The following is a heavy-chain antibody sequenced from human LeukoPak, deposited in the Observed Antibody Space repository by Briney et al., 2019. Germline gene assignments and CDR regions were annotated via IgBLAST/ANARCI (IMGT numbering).Heavy chain of an antibody. V-gene: IGHV3-53*01. CDR3: ARETTAAGLGAFDV. J-gene: IGHJ3*01. D-gene: IGHD2-21*02. CDR2: IYSVGTT. CDR1: GFTVSTKF. Sequence: GGSLRPSCAASGFTVSTKFMSWVRQAPGKGLEWVSVIYSVGTTYYADSVKGRFTISRDNSKNTLYLQMNSLGADDTAVYYCARETTAAGLGAFDVWGQGTMVTVSS.